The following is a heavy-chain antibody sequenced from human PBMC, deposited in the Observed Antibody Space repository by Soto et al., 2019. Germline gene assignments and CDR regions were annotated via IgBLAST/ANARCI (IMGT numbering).Heavy chain of an antibody. D-gene: IGHD5-12*01. J-gene: IGHJ2*01. CDR1: GGTFSNYP. Sequence: QVQLVQSGAEVKKPGSSVKVSCKASGGTFSNYPISRVRQAPGQGLEWMGGIIPIFGTVNYAQKFQGRVTITADESTSTDYMELSSLRSEDTAVYYCARGNHRWLQLWYFDLWGRGTLVTVSS. CDR2: IIPIFGTV. CDR3: ARGNHRWLQLWYFDL. V-gene: IGHV1-69*12.